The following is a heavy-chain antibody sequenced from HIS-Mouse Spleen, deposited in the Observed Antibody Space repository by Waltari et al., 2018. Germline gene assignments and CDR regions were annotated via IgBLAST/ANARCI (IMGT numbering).Heavy chain of an antibody. CDR2: TYDRSKWYN. D-gene: IGHD6-13*01. CDR1: VDSGPSNSAA. V-gene: IGHV6-1*01. CDR3: AREIPYSSSWYDWYFDL. J-gene: IGHJ2*01. Sequence: QVQLQQSGPGLVKPSQTLSLTCAISVDSGPSNSAAWNWIRQSTSRGLEWLGRTYDRSKWYNDYAVSVKSRITINPDTSKNQFSLKLSSVTAADTAVYYCAREIPYSSSWYDWYFDLWGRGTLVTVSS.